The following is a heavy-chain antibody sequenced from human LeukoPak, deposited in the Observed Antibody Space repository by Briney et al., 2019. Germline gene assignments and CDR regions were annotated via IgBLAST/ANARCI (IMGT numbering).Heavy chain of an antibody. CDR3: ARDIYDSSGYYFGVDY. Sequence: GGSLRLSCAASGFTFSDYYMSWIRQAPGKGLEWVPYISSSGSTIYYADSVKGRFTISRDNAKNSLYLQMNSLRAEDTAVYYCARDIYDSSGYYFGVDYWGQGTLVTVSS. CDR1: GFTFSDYY. V-gene: IGHV3-11*04. CDR2: ISSSGSTI. J-gene: IGHJ4*02. D-gene: IGHD3-22*01.